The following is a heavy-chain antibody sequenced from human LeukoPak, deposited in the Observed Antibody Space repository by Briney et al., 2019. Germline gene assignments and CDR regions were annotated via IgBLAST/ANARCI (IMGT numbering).Heavy chain of an antibody. V-gene: IGHV1-2*02. J-gene: IGHJ4*02. CDR2: INPNSGGT. D-gene: IGHD3-3*01. CDR1: GYTFTGYY. CDR3: ARYYVEGRCFDY. Sequence: ASVKVSCKASGYTFTGYYMHWVRQAPGQGLEWMGWINPNSGGTNYAQKFRGRVTMTRDTSIRTAYMELSRLRSDDTAVYYCARYYVEGRCFDYWGQGTLVTVSS.